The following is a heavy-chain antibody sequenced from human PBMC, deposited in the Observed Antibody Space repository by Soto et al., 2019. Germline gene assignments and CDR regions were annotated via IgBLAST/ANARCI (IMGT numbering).Heavy chain of an antibody. J-gene: IGHJ4*02. Sequence: QVQLVQSGAEVKKPGSSVKVSCKASGGTFSSYAISWVRQAPGQGLEWMGGIIPIFGTANYAQKFQGRVNNTAEETTNNGYHELRRLRSEDNGVDFCGGPEEWVVHFCYLGQGTLVTVSS. CDR2: IIPIFGTA. D-gene: IGHD6-19*01. V-gene: IGHV1-69*12. CDR1: GGTFSSYA. CDR3: GGPEEWVVHFCY.